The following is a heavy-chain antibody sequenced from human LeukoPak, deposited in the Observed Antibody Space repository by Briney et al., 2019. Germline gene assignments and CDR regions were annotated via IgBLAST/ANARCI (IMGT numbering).Heavy chain of an antibody. D-gene: IGHD2-2*01. Sequence: SLRLSCVAFGFSFDDYAMHWVRQVPGKGLEWVSGISWNSGSIDYADSVKGRFTISRDNAQNSLYLQMNSLRAEDTALYYCAKDRTSQIIGDNWFDPWGQGTLVTVSS. CDR2: ISWNSGSI. J-gene: IGHJ5*02. V-gene: IGHV3-9*01. CDR1: GFSFDDYA. CDR3: AKDRTSQIIGDNWFDP.